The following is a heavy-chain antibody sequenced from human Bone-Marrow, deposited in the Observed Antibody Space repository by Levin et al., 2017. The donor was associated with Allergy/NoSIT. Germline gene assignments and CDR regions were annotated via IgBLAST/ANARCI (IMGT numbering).Heavy chain of an antibody. CDR1: GFTFSTYW. J-gene: IGHJ4*02. CDR3: ARSTGTIPGAATFDF. V-gene: IGHV3-74*01. Sequence: GESLKISCAASGFTFSTYWMHWVRQAPGKGLVWVSRIHSDGSSTNYADSVKGRFTISRDNAKNTLFLQMNSLRAEDTAVYYCARSTGTIPGAATFDFWGQGTLVTVSS. CDR2: IHSDGSST. D-gene: IGHD6-13*01.